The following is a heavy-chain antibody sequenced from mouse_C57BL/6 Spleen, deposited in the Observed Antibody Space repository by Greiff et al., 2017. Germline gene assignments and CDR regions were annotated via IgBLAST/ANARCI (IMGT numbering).Heavy chain of an antibody. V-gene: IGHV1-53*01. CDR3: ARQGYGSTVRGYFDV. CDR2: LNPSNGGT. D-gene: IGHD1-1*01. CDR1: GYTFTSYW. J-gene: IGHJ1*03. Sequence: QVQLQQPGTELVKPGASVKLSCKASGYTFTSYWMHWVKQRPGPGLEWIGNLNPSNGGTNYNEKFKSKATLTVAKSSSTASMQLGSLTSGDSAVYDCARQGYGSTVRGYFDVWGTGTTVTVSS.